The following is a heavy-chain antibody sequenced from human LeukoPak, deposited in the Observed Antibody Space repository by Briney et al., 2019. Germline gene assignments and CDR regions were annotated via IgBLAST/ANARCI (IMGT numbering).Heavy chain of an antibody. CDR2: VNPNSGGT. J-gene: IGHJ4*02. D-gene: IGHD5-12*01. CDR3: ARDDGGNTGYENFDY. CDR1: GYTFTTYY. Sequence: GASVKVSCKASGYTFTTYYMHWVRQAPGQGLEWMGWVNPNSGGTNYAQKFQGRVTMTRDTSISTAYTELSRMRIDDTAVYYCARDDGGNTGYENFDYWGQGTLVTVSS. V-gene: IGHV1-2*02.